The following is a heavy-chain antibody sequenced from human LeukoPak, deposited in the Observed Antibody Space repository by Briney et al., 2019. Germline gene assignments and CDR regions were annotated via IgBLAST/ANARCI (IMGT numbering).Heavy chain of an antibody. CDR2: INPNSGGT. Sequence: GASVKVSCEASGYTFTGYYMHWMRQAPGQGLEWMGWINPNSGGTNYAQKFQGWVTMTRDTSISTAYMELSRLRSDDTAVYYCARGPFTIFGVDSIDYWGQGTLVTVSS. J-gene: IGHJ4*02. CDR3: ARGPFTIFGVDSIDY. V-gene: IGHV1-2*04. CDR1: GYTFTGYY. D-gene: IGHD3-3*01.